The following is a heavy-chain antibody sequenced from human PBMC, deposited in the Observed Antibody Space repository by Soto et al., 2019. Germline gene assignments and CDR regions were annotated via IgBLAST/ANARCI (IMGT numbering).Heavy chain of an antibody. J-gene: IGHJ6*03. CDR3: ARGGGIYYMDG. Sequence: PGGSLRLSCAASGFTFSSYGMHWVRQAPGKGLEWVAVIWYDGSNKYYADSVKGRFTISRDNSKNTLYLQMNSLRAEDTAVYYCARGGGIYYMDGWGKGTTVTVSS. CDR1: GFTFSSYG. D-gene: IGHD3-16*01. CDR2: IWYDGSNK. V-gene: IGHV3-33*01.